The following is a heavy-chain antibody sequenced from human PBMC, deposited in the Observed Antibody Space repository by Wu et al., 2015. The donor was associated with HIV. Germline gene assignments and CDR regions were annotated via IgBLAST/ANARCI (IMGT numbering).Heavy chain of an antibody. J-gene: IGHJ3*02. V-gene: IGHV1-8*01. CDR3: ARASYDSRGFDAFDI. Sequence: QVQLVQSGAEVKKPGASVKASCKASGYTFTSYDITWVRQATGQGLEWMGWMNPNSGNTGYAQNFQGRVTMTRNTSIITAYMELSSLRSEDTAIYYCARASYDSRGFDAFDIWGQGTMVTVSS. CDR2: MNPNSGNT. D-gene: IGHD3-22*01. CDR1: GYTFTSYD.